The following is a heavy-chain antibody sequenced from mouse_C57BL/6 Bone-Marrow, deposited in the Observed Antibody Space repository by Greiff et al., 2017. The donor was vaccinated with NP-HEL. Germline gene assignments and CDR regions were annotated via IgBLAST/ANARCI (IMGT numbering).Heavy chain of an antibody. V-gene: IGHV8-8*01. CDR2: IWWDDDT. CDR1: GFSLSTFGMG. CDR3: ARIEKDYYGSSPWYFDV. J-gene: IGHJ1*03. Sequence: QVTLKESGPGILQPSQTLSLTCSFSGFSLSTFGMGVGWIRQPSGKGLEWLAHIWWDDDTYYNPALKSRLTISKDTSKNQVFLKIANVDTADTATYYCARIEKDYYGSSPWYFDVWGTGTTVTVSS. D-gene: IGHD1-1*01.